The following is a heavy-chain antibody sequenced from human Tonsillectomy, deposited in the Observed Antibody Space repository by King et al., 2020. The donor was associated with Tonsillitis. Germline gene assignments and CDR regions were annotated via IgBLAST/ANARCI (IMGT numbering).Heavy chain of an antibody. J-gene: IGHJ3*02. CDR2: ISSSSTYT. CDR3: ARALRDIVVVTGGDDAFDI. D-gene: IGHD2-21*02. Sequence: VQLVESGGGLVKPGGSLRLSCAASGFTFSDYYMSWIRQAPGKGLEWGSYISSSSTYTNYADSVKGRFTISRDNAKNSLYLQMNSLRAEDTAVYYCARALRDIVVVTGGDDAFDIWGQGTMVTVSS. CDR1: GFTFSDYY. V-gene: IGHV3-11*05.